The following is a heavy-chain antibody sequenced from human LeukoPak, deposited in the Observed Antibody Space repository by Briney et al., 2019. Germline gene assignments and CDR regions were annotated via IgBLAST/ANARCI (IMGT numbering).Heavy chain of an antibody. CDR1: GGSISSSSYH. CDR3: ARLWIQLWPFDY. V-gene: IGHV4-39*01. J-gene: IGHJ4*02. D-gene: IGHD5-18*01. Sequence: SETLSPTCTVSGGSISSSSYHWGWIRQPPGKGLEWIGSIYYSGSTYYNPSLKSRVTISVDTSKNQFSLKLSSVTAADTAVYYCARLWIQLWPFDYWGQGTLVTVSS. CDR2: IYYSGST.